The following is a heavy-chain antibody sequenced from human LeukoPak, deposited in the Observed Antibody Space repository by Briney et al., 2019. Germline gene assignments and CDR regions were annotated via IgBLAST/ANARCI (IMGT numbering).Heavy chain of an antibody. D-gene: IGHD4-17*01. J-gene: IGHJ4*02. CDR2: INPSGGST. CDR3: ARGRYGDYVFDY. CDR1: GYTFTSYY. Sequence: ASVKVSCKASGYTFTSYYMHWVRQAPGQGLEWTGIINPSGGSTSYAQKFQGRVAMTRDTSTSTVYMELSSLRSEDTAVYYCARGRYGDYVFDYWGQGTLVTVSS. V-gene: IGHV1-46*01.